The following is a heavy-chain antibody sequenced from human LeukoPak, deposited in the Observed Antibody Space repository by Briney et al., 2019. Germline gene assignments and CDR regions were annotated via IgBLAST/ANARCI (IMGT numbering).Heavy chain of an antibody. CDR1: GFSSCSSR. J-gene: IGHJ4*02. CDR2: IKQDGSEK. CDR3: ASSSISVFHTSGDSTLAY. V-gene: IGHV3-7*01. D-gene: IGHD3-22*01. Sequence: PGGSLRHSPAAPGFSSCSSRTCWGRQAPGKGLEWVANIKQDGSEKYYVDSVKGRFTSSRDNAKNSLYLQMNILRAEDTAVYYCASSSISVFHTSGDSTLAYWDQGTL.